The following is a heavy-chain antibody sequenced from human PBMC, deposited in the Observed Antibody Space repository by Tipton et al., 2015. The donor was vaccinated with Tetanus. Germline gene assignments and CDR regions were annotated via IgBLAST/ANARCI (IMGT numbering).Heavy chain of an antibody. J-gene: IGHJ4*02. Sequence: QVQLVQSGPEVKRPGASVKVSCKASGYTFTGHYIHWVRQAPGQGLEWMGWISPNSGVTNYGKKFQGRVTMTRDTSITTAYMELSSLTSDDTAVYYCARELGGSGFPDYWGQGTLVTVSS. V-gene: IGHV1-2*02. CDR2: ISPNSGVT. CDR3: ARELGGSGFPDY. CDR1: GYTFTGHY. D-gene: IGHD3-10*01.